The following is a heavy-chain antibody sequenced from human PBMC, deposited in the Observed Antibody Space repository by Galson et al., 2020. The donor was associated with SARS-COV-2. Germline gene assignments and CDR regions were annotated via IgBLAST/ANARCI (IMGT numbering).Heavy chain of an antibody. D-gene: IGHD2-8*01. J-gene: IGHJ4*02. Sequence: GESLKISCKGSGYSFTNYWIGWVRQMPGKGLEWMGTIYPGDSNNRYSPSFQGQVTMSADRSINTAYLQWSSLQASDTAMYYCAKCPYGGTRCWSTLENWCQGSLVTVSA. CDR1: GYSFTNYW. CDR3: AKCPYGGTRCWSTLEN. V-gene: IGHV5-51*01. CDR2: IYPGDSNN.